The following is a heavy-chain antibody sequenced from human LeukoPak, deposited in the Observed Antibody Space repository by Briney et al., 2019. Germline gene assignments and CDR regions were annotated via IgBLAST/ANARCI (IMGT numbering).Heavy chain of an antibody. J-gene: IGHJ4*02. CDR2: IDQDGTAK. CDR1: GFTLSNYW. V-gene: IGHV3-7*01. CDR3: ARGTSVPGTDY. D-gene: IGHD1-1*01. Sequence: GRSLRLSCAASGFTLSNYWMNWVRQAPGKGLEWVANIDQDGTAKSYVDSVKGRFTIARDNAKSSVYLQMNSLRAEDTAMYYCARGTSVPGTDYWGQGTLVTVSS.